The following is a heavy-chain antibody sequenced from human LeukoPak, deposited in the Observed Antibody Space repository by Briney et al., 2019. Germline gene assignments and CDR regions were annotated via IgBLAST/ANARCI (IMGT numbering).Heavy chain of an antibody. V-gene: IGHV1-46*01. CDR2: INPSGGST. CDR1: GGTFGSYA. J-gene: IGHJ4*02. Sequence: GASVKVSCKASGGTFGSYAISWVRQAPGQGLEWMGIINPSGGSTSYAQKFQGRVTMTRDTSTSTVYMELSSLRSEDTAVYYCARERSIQQQLALGYWGQGTLVTVSS. CDR3: ARERSIQQQLALGY. D-gene: IGHD6-13*01.